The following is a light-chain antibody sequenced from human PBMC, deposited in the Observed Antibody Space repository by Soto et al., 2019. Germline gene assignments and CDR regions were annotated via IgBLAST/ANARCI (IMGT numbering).Light chain of an antibody. V-gene: IGLV2-14*01. CDR1: SNDVGGYKY. Sequence: QSVLTQPASVSGSPGQSITISCTGTSNDVGGYKYVSWYQQHPGKAPKLMIYGVSNRPSGVSNHFSGSKSGNTASLTISGLQAEDEADYYCSSYTGSSTYVFGTGTKVTVL. CDR3: SSYTGSSTYV. CDR2: GVS. J-gene: IGLJ1*01.